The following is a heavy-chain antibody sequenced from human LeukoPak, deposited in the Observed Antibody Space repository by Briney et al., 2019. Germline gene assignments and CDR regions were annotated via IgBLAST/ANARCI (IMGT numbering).Heavy chain of an antibody. J-gene: IGHJ5*02. CDR3: ARDVRFGP. CDR2: IIGDGSST. Sequence: GGSLRLSCAASGFTFTNCWMHWVRQAPGKGLVWVSRIIGDGSSTSYADSVKGRFTISRDNAMNTLYLQMNSLRVEDTAVYYCARDVRFGPWGQGTLVTVSS. V-gene: IGHV3-74*01. D-gene: IGHD3-10*02. CDR1: GFTFTNCW.